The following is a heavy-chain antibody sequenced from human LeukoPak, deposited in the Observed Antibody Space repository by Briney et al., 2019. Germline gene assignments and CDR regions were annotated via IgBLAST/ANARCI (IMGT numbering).Heavy chain of an antibody. CDR3: ARDYYDSSGYYPFGYFDL. CDR1: GGSLNKGDYY. D-gene: IGHD3-22*01. V-gene: IGHV4-30-4*01. CDR2: IYYSGST. Sequence: SQTLSLTCTDCGGSLNKGDYYWRWLRQPPGKGLEGLGYIYYSGSTYYNPSLKSRVTISVDTSKNQFSLKLSSVPAADTAVYYCARDYYDSSGYYPFGYFDLWGRGTLVTVSS. J-gene: IGHJ2*01.